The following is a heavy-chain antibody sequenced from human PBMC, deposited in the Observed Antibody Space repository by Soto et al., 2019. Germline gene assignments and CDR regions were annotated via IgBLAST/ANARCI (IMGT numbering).Heavy chain of an antibody. CDR1: GGSFSGYY. V-gene: IGHV4-34*01. D-gene: IGHD1-26*01. CDR2: INHSGST. CDR3: AREFTGATHPYYYYGMDV. Sequence: SETLSLTCAVYGGSFSGYYWSWIRQPPGKGLEWIGEINHSGSTNYNPSLKSRVTISVDTSKNQFSLKLSSVTAADTAVYYCAREFTGATHPYYYYGMDVWGQGTTDTVSS. J-gene: IGHJ6*02.